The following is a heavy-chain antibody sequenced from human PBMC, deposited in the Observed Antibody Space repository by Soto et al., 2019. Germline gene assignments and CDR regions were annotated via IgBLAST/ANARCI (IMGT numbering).Heavy chain of an antibody. D-gene: IGHD2-2*01. CDR1: GGSISSSSYY. CDR3: ARNAPDYCSSTSCYFDY. CDR2: IYYSGST. V-gene: IGHV4-39*01. J-gene: IGHJ4*02. Sequence: QLQLQESGPGLVKPSETLSLTCTVSGGSISSSSYYWGWIRQPPGKGLEWIGSIYYSGSTYYNPSLKSRATISVDTSKNQLALKLSSVTAADTAVYYCARNAPDYCSSTSCYFDYWGQGTLVTVSS.